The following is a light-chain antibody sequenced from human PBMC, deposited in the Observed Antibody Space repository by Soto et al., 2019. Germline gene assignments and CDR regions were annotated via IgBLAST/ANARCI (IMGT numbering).Light chain of an antibody. CDR1: QSIGTD. J-gene: IGKJ1*01. CDR3: QQTYSTPWT. Sequence: DIQMTQSPSSLSASLGDRVSITCRASQSIGTDLNWYQQKPGKAPKLLISGASTLQGGVPSRFSGSVSGTEFTLTISSLQPGDLATYFCQQTYSTPWTFAQGTEVEI. CDR2: GAS. V-gene: IGKV1-39*01.